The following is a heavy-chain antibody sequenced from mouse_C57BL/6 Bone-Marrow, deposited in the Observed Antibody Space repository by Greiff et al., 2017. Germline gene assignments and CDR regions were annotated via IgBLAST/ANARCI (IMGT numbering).Heavy chain of an antibody. J-gene: IGHJ2*01. Sequence: VPRVESGAELVQPGASVKISCKASGYAFSSYWMNLVKQRPGKGLEWIGQVYPGDGDSNYNGKFMGKATLTEDKSSSTAYMPLGSLTSEDSAVYFCARYYSDYWGQGTTLTVSS. V-gene: IGHV1-80*01. CDR3: ARYYSDY. CDR1: GYAFSSYW. CDR2: VYPGDGDS.